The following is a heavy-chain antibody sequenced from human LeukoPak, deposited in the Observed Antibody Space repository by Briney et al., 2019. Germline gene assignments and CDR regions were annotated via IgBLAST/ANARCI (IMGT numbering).Heavy chain of an antibody. J-gene: IGHJ4*02. CDR3: ASLVPAAPKGGYFDY. D-gene: IGHD2-2*01. CDR2: IYHSGST. V-gene: IGHV4-59*08. Sequence: TSETLSLTCTVSGGSISSYYWSWIRQPPGKGLEWIGSIYHSGSTYYNPSLKSRVTISVDTSKNQFSLKLSSVTAADTAVYYCASLVPAAPKGGYFDYWGQGTLVTVSS. CDR1: GGSISSYY.